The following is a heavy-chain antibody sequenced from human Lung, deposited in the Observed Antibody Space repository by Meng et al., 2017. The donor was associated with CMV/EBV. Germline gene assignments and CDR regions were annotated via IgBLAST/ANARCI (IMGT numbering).Heavy chain of an antibody. V-gene: IGHV7-4-1*02. Sequence: QVQRVQFGSELKKPGASVKVSCRASGYTFSTYTINWVRQAHGRGREWMGWISTNTGTPTYTQGFTGRFVFSLDTSVSTAYLQISSLKAEDTAVYYCARGGNFDPWGQGTLVTVSS. D-gene: IGHD2/OR15-2a*01. CDR2: ISTNTGTP. J-gene: IGHJ5*02. CDR3: ARGGNFDP. CDR1: GYTFSTYT.